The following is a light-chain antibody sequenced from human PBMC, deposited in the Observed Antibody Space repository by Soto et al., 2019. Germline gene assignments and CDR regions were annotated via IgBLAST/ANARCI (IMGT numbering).Light chain of an antibody. CDR1: ETVTSDY. J-gene: IGKJ1*01. Sequence: EVVLTQSPGTLSLSPGEIATLSCRASETVTSDYLARYQQKPGQAPRLVFYGASRRAAGIPVRFSGSGSGTDFTLIISRLEPEDFVVYYCHQYGTSPWTVGQGTKVEIK. CDR2: GAS. V-gene: IGKV3-20*01. CDR3: HQYGTSPWT.